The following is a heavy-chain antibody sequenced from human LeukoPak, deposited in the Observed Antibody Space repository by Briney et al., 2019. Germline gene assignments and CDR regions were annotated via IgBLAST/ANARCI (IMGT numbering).Heavy chain of an antibody. D-gene: IGHD5-24*01. J-gene: IGHJ4*02. CDR3: XXXXIXXIXVGANYDY. V-gene: IGHV3-23*01. CDR2: ISGSGGST. CDR1: GFAFSSYA. Sequence: GGSLRLSCAASGFAFSSYAMSWVRQAPGKGLEWVSAISGSGGSTYYADSVKGRFTISRDNSKNTLYLQMNSLRAEDTDVYYCXXXXIXXIXVGANYDYWGQGTPVTVSS.